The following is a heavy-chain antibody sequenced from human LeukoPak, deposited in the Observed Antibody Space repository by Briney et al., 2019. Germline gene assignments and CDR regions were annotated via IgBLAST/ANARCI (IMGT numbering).Heavy chain of an antibody. CDR3: ARRTSHDYDKGMDV. J-gene: IGHJ6*02. CDR2: IDPSDSYT. D-gene: IGHD3-22*01. Sequence: GESLKISCKGSGYSFTSYWISWVRQMPGKGLEWMGRIDPSDSYTNYSPSFQGHVTISADKSISTAYLQWSSLKASDTATYYCARRTSHDYDKGMDVWGQGTTVTVSS. V-gene: IGHV5-10-1*01. CDR1: GYSFTSYW.